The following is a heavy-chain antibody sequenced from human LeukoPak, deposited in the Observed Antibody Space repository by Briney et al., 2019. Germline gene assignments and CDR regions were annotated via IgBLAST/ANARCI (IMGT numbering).Heavy chain of an antibody. CDR1: GFTFSSYG. D-gene: IGHD4-17*01. CDR3: ARDKAGDYFDY. Sequence: GRSLRLSCAASGFTFSSYGMHWVRQAPGKGLEWVAVIWCDGSNKYYADSVKGRFTISRDNSKNTLYLQMNSLRAEDTAVYYCARDKAGDYFDYWGQGTLVTVSS. V-gene: IGHV3-33*01. J-gene: IGHJ4*02. CDR2: IWCDGSNK.